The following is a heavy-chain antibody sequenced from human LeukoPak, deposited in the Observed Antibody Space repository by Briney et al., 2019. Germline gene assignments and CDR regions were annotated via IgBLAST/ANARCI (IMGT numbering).Heavy chain of an antibody. CDR1: GYTFTSYG. Sequence: ASVKVSCKASGYTFTSYGISWVRQAPGQGLEWMGWITYNDDTNYAQKVQGRVIMTTDTPTSTAYMQLRSLTSDDTAVYYCARERDYGDYGRFDPWGQGTLVTVSS. D-gene: IGHD4-17*01. V-gene: IGHV1-18*01. CDR2: ITYNDDT. J-gene: IGHJ5*02. CDR3: ARERDYGDYGRFDP.